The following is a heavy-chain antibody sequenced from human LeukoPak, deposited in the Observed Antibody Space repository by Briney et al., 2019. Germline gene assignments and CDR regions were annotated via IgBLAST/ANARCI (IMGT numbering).Heavy chain of an antibody. J-gene: IGHJ5*02. CDR3: AAEPGWNYNWFDP. CDR1: GGTFSSYA. V-gene: IGHV1-69*04. Sequence: ASVKVSCKASGGTFSSYAISWVRQAPGQGLEWMGRIIPIFGIATHAQKFQGRVTITADKSTSTAYMDLSSLRSEDTALYCSAAEPGWNYNWFDPWGQGTLVTVSS. D-gene: IGHD1-7*01. CDR2: IIPIFGIA.